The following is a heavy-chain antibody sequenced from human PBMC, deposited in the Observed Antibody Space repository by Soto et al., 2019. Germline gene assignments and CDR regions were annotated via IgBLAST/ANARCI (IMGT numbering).Heavy chain of an antibody. CDR3: AREVISPATSDAFDI. J-gene: IGHJ3*02. V-gene: IGHV4-31*03. D-gene: IGHD1-26*01. CDR2: IYHTGAA. Sequence: QVQLQESGPGLVKPSQTLSVTCTVSGGSLSSDNFFWSWVRQHPETGLEWVGYIYHTGAAYYNPSLKSRLTISLDTSTNRFSLSLISVTAADTAVYYCAREVISPATSDAFDIWGQGTMVTVSS. CDR1: GGSLSSDNFF.